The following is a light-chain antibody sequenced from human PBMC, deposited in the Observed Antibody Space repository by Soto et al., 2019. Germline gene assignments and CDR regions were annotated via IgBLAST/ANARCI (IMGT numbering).Light chain of an antibody. J-gene: IGKJ1*01. Sequence: DIVMTQSPLSLPVTPGEPASISCRSSQSLLHSNGYNYLDWYLQKPGQSPHLLIYLGSNRASGVPDRFSGSGSGTDFTLKISRVEAEDVGVYYCMQAVQTPPTFGQGTKVDIK. CDR3: MQAVQTPPT. CDR2: LGS. CDR1: QSLLHSNGYNY. V-gene: IGKV2-28*01.